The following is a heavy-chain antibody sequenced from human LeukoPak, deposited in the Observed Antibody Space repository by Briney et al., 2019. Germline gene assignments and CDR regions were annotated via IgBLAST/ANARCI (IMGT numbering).Heavy chain of an antibody. D-gene: IGHD2-21*01. Sequence: ASVKVSCKASGYTFTSYDINWVRQATGQGLEWMGWMNPNSGNTGYAQKFQGRVTITRNTSISTAYMELSSLRSEDTAVYYCARLPTHCGGDCYRDYWGQGTLVTVSS. J-gene: IGHJ4*02. CDR2: MNPNSGNT. CDR3: ARLPTHCGGDCYRDY. CDR1: GYTFTSYD. V-gene: IGHV1-8*03.